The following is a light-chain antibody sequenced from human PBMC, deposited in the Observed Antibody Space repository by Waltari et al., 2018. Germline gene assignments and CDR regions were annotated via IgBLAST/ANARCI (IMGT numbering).Light chain of an antibody. CDR3: QSYDSSLSGSGV. CDR2: GNS. CDR1: SPNNGAGYD. Sequence: QSVPPQPPSVSGAPGQMVTISCTVSSPNNGAGYDVHWYQQLPVTAPKLLIYGNSNRPSGVPDRFSGSKSGTSASLDITGLRAEDEADYYCQSYDSSLSGSGVFGGGTKLTVL. V-gene: IGLV1-40*01. J-gene: IGLJ3*02.